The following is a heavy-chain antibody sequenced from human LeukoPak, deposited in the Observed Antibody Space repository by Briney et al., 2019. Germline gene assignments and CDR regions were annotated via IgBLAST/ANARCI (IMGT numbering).Heavy chain of an antibody. CDR3: ARARHEYIYGYRPNELGHFFDY. J-gene: IGHJ4*02. CDR1: GGSISSGSYY. V-gene: IGHV4-61*02. D-gene: IGHD5-18*01. Sequence: SETLSLTCTVSGGSISSGSYYWSWIRQPAGKGLEWIGRIYTSGSTNYNPSLKSRVTISVDTSKNQFSLKLSSVTAADTAVYHCARARHEYIYGYRPNELGHFFDYWGQGTLVTVSS. CDR2: IYTSGST.